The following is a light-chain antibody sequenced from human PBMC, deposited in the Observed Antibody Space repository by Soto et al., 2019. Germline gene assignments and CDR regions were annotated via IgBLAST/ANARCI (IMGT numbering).Light chain of an antibody. CDR1: QXISAF. J-gene: IGKJ1*01. Sequence: DIQMTQSPSSLSASIGDGVTITCRASQXISAFLNWYQLKPGKAPKLLIYAASTLQSGVPSRFSGSESGADFTLTISSLQPEDFATYYCQQSYSLPWTFGQGTTVGIK. CDR2: AAS. CDR3: QQSYSLPWT. V-gene: IGKV1-39*01.